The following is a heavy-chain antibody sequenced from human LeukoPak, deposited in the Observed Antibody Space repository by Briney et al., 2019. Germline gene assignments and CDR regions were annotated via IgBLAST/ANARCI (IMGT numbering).Heavy chain of an antibody. CDR3: ARDFVQLLFKSNDAFDI. CDR2: INTNTGNP. J-gene: IGHJ3*02. V-gene: IGHV7-4-1*02. D-gene: IGHD5-18*01. CDR1: GYTFTSYA. Sequence: ASVKISCKASGYTFTSYAMHWVRQAPGQGLEWMGWINTNTGNPTYAQGFTGRFVFSLDTSVSTASLQISSLKAEDTAVYYCARDFVQLLFKSNDAFDIWGQGTMVTVSS.